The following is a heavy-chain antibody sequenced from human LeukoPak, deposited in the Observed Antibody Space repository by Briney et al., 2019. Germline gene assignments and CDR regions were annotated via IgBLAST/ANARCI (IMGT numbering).Heavy chain of an antibody. CDR3: ARASPTVTRGAFDI. J-gene: IGHJ3*02. V-gene: IGHV3-74*01. CDR2: IKSDGSST. D-gene: IGHD4-17*01. CDR1: GFTFSSYW. Sequence: PGGSLRLSCAASGFTFSSYWMHWVRQAPGQGLVWVSRIKSDGSSTSHADSVKGRFTNSRDNAKNTLYLQMNSLRAEDTAVYYCARASPTVTRGAFDIWGQGTMVTVSS.